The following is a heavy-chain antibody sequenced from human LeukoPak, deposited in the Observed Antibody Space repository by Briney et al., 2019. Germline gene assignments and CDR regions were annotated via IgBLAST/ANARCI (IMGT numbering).Heavy chain of an antibody. CDR3: ARHTAKSYSSSSDWFDP. V-gene: IGHV4-4*09. D-gene: IGHD6-6*01. Sequence: PSETLSLTCTVSGGFISGSYWSWIRQPPGKALEWIGYIYSSGITNYNPSLKSRVTMSVDTSKNQFSLNLDSVTAADTAVYYCARHTAKSYSSSSDWFDPWGQGTLVTVSS. CDR1: GGFISGSY. J-gene: IGHJ5*02. CDR2: IYSSGIT.